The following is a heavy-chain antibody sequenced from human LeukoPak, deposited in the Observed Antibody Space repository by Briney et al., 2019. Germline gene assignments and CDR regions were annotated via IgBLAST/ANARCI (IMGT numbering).Heavy chain of an antibody. V-gene: IGHV4-39*02. CDR1: GDSISRSTYY. J-gene: IGHJ4*02. CDR3: ARSSGTGTFSY. Sequence: PSETLSLTCTVSGDSISRSTYYWAWIRQPPGTGLEWIGSVYYGRSPYFNPSLESRATISVDTSKNHFSLKMSSVTAADTAVYYCARSSGTGTFSYWGQGTLVTVFS. CDR2: VYYGRSP. D-gene: IGHD6-25*01.